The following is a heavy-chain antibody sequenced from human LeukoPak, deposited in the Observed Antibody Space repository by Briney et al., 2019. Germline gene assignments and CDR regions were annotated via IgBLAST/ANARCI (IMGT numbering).Heavy chain of an antibody. CDR3: ASPGGGPTDY. CDR1: GGSISSSTYY. J-gene: IGHJ4*02. V-gene: IGHV4-39*01. CDR2: IYYSGST. Sequence: PSETLSLTCTVSGGSISSSTYYWGWIRQPPGKGLEWIGSIYYSGSTYYNPSLKSRVTISVGTSKNQFSLKLSSVTAADTAVYYCASPGGGPTDYWGQGTLVTVSS. D-gene: IGHD3-16*01.